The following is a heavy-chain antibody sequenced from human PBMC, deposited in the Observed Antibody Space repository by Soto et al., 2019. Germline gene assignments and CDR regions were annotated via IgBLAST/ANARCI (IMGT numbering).Heavy chain of an antibody. V-gene: IGHV1-46*01. J-gene: IGHJ4*02. CDR1: GYTFTSYN. CDR2: IYASGGST. Sequence: QVQLMQSGAEVKKPGASVKVSCKASGYTFTSYNVHWVRQAPGQGLEWMGIIYASGGSTTYAQNFQGRLTVTRDTSTSTVYMEPSTLRSDDTAVYYCFRGGFPDYGKEGRYWGPGTLVTVSS. D-gene: IGHD4-17*01. CDR3: FRGGFPDYGKEGRY.